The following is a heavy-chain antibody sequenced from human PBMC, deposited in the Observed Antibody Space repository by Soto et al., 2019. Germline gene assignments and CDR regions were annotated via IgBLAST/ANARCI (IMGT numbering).Heavy chain of an antibody. Sequence: PSETLSLTCTVXXXSMTSYYWSXIXXXXGAGLKWIGYISHSGNTNYNPSLKSRVTISVDTSKNQFSLKLSSVTAADTAVYYCARINSGWPHGSRLDVWGQGTTVTVSS. J-gene: IGHJ6*02. CDR1: XXSMTSYY. D-gene: IGHD6-19*01. V-gene: IGHV4-59*01. CDR2: ISHSGNT. CDR3: ARINSGWPHGSRLDV.